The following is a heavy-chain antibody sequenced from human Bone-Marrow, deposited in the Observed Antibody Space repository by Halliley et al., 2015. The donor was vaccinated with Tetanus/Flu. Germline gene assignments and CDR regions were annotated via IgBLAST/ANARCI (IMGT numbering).Heavy chain of an antibody. CDR2: IRSKTSGGTI. J-gene: IGHJ5*02. Sequence: EWVAFIRSKTSGGTIQYAASVKDRFTISRDDSRSIVYLQMNSLQIEDTAVYYCTRDFYTKYDPWGQGTLVTVSS. D-gene: IGHD4-4*01. CDR3: TRDFYTKYDP. V-gene: IGHV3-49*02.